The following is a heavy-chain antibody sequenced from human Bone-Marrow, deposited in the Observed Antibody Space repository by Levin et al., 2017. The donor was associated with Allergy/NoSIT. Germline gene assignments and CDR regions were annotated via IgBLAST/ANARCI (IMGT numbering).Heavy chain of an antibody. CDR3: AREEQFQLLQGGYYGLDL. D-gene: IGHD2-2*01. Sequence: GESLKISCKASGYSFTAYDINWVRQAPGQGLEWMGRINPNTGGPNYEQKFQGRVTMTRDTFGNSAYMELSSLISDDTAVYYCAREEQFQLLQGGYYGLDLWGQGTTVTVSS. CDR1: GYSFTAYD. J-gene: IGHJ6*02. V-gene: IGHV1-2*02. CDR2: INPNTGGP.